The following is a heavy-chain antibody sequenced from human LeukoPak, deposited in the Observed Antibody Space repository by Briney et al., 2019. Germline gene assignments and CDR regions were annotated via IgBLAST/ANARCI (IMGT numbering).Heavy chain of an antibody. Sequence: APVKVSCKASGYTFTSYGISWVRQAPGQGLEWMGRISAYNGNTNYAQKLQGRVTMTTDTSTSTAYMELRSLRSDDTAVYYCAREGGSSTSSNWFDPWGQGTLVTVSS. V-gene: IGHV1-18*01. CDR3: AREGGSSTSSNWFDP. D-gene: IGHD2-2*01. CDR2: ISAYNGNT. J-gene: IGHJ5*02. CDR1: GYTFTSYG.